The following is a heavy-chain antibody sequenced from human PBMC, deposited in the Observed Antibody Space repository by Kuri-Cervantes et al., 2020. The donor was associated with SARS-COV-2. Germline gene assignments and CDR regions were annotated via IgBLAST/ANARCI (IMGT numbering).Heavy chain of an antibody. CDR1: GGSISNYY. CDR3: ARGQYSSSWYSNLDY. D-gene: IGHD6-13*01. CDR2: FYDTGST. J-gene: IGHJ4*02. Sequence: SETLSLTCTVSGGSISNYYWTWLRQPPGKGLEWIGDFYDTGSTNYNPSLESRVTISVDTSRRQFSLNVRSVSAADTAVYYCARGQYSSSWYSNLDYWGQGTLVTVSS. V-gene: IGHV4-59*01.